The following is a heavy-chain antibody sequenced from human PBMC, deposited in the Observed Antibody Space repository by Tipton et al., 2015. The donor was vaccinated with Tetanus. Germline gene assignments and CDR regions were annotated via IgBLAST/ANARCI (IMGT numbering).Heavy chain of an antibody. CDR1: GFTFSSYS. Sequence: GSLRLSCAASGFTFSSYSMNWVRQAPGKGLEWVSSISSSSSYIYYADSVKGRFTISRDNAKNSLYLQMNSLRAEDTAVYYCARDGGSPNWNYEYYFDYWGQGTLVTVSS. CDR2: ISSSSSYI. CDR3: ARDGGSPNWNYEYYFDY. V-gene: IGHV3-21*01. D-gene: IGHD1-7*01. J-gene: IGHJ4*02.